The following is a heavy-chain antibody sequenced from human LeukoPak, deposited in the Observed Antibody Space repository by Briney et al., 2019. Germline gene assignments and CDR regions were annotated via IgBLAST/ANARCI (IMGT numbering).Heavy chain of an antibody. Sequence: GGSLRLSCAASGFTFSSYSMNWVRQAPGKGLEWVSSISSSSSYIYHADSVKGRFTISRDNAKNSLYLQMNSLRAEDTAVYYCARDQKRDYYDSSGPRSGAFDIWGQGTMVTVSS. CDR2: ISSSSSYI. V-gene: IGHV3-21*01. D-gene: IGHD3-22*01. CDR3: ARDQKRDYYDSSGPRSGAFDI. J-gene: IGHJ3*02. CDR1: GFTFSSYS.